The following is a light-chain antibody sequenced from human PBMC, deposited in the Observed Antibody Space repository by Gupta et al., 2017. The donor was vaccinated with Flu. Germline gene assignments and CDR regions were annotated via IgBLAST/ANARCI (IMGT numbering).Light chain of an antibody. Sequence: DIVMTHSPDSLAVSLGERATINCKSSQSVLHSSNNKNYLAWYQQKPGQPPKLLIYCASTRESGVSDRFSGSGSGTDFTLTISSLQAEDVAVYYCQQYHSSPRTFGQGTKVEIK. CDR3: QQYHSSPRT. J-gene: IGKJ1*01. V-gene: IGKV4-1*01. CDR1: QSVLHSSNNKNY. CDR2: CAS.